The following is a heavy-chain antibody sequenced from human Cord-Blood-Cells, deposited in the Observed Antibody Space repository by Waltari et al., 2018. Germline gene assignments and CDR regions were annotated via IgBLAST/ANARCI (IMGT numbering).Heavy chain of an antibody. V-gene: IGHV4-59*08. CDR1: GGSISSYY. D-gene: IGHD3-16*01. J-gene: IGHJ3*02. CDR2: IYYSGST. CDR3: VRAVRGSGTSTDAFDI. Sequence: GGSISSYYWSWIRQPPGKGLEWIGYIYYSGSTNYNPSLKSRVTISVDTSKNQFSLKLSSVTAADTAVYYCVRAVRGSGTSTDAFDIWGQGTMVTVSS.